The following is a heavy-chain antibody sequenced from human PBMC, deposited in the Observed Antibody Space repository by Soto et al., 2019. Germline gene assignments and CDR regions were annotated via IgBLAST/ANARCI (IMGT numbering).Heavy chain of an antibody. CDR3: AREFQSVGFGSYLFDP. CDR2: IVPMFGTA. CDR1: GGTFSSYA. V-gene: IGHV1-69*13. Sequence: SVKVSCKASGGTFSSYAISWVRQAPGQGLEWMGGIVPMFGTAKYAQKFQGRVTITANESTSTAYMELSSLRSEDTAVYYCAREFQSVGFGSYLFDPWGQGTLVTVPQ. J-gene: IGHJ5*02. D-gene: IGHD3-10*01.